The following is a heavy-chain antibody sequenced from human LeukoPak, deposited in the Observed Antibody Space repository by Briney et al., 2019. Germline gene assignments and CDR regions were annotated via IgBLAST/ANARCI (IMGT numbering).Heavy chain of an antibody. CDR1: GSSISSYY. V-gene: IGHV4-59*12. D-gene: IGHD2/OR15-2a*01. CDR2: IYYSGST. CDR3: ARDVFWQGGFDP. Sequence: SETLSLTCTVSGSSISSYYWSWIRQPPGKGLEWVGYIYYSGSTNYNPSLKSRVTISVDTSKNQFSLRLSSVTAADTAVYYCARDVFWQGGFDPWGQGTLVTVSS. J-gene: IGHJ5*02.